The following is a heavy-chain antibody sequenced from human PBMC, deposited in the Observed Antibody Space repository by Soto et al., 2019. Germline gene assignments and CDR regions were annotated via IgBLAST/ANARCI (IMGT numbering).Heavy chain of an antibody. Sequence: QVQLQQWGAGLLKPSETLSLNCAVNGGSLGHYYWSWIRQPPGKGLEWIGEIKGDGSTNYSPSLKSRATISSDTSNNQFSLRLYAVTAADTGVYYCARGQEGVVATHWDQGTLVTVSS. D-gene: IGHD5-12*01. J-gene: IGHJ4*02. V-gene: IGHV4-34*01. CDR2: IKGDGST. CDR3: ARGQEGVVATH. CDR1: GGSLGHYY.